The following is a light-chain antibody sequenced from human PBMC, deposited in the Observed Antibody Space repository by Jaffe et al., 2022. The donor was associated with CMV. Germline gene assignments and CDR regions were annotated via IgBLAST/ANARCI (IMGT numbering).Light chain of an antibody. CDR2: NNH. Sequence: QSVLAQPPSASGTPGQRVTISCSGSSSNVGTYTVNWYQQFPGTAPNLLIYNNHQRPSGVPDRFSGSKSGASASLAISGLQSDDEADYYCSAWDGSLNGLVFGGGTKLTVL. V-gene: IGLV1-44*01. CDR1: SSNVGTYT. J-gene: IGLJ2*01. CDR3: SAWDGSLNGLV.